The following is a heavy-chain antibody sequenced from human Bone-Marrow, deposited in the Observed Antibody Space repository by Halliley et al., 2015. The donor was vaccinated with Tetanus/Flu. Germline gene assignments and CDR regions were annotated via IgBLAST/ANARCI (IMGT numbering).Heavy chain of an antibody. CDR3: ARRPDVVVVPSALDY. CDR2: INHSGST. V-gene: IGHV4-34*01. D-gene: IGHD2-2*01. J-gene: IGHJ4*02. Sequence: GEINHSGSTNYTPSLKSRVPLSVDTSKTQFSLTLNSVTAADTAVYYCARRPDVVVVPSALDYWGQGILVTVSS.